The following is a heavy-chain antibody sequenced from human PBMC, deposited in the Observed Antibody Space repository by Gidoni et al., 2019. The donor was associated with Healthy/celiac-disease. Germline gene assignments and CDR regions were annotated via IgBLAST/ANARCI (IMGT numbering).Heavy chain of an antibody. Sequence: QVQLVESGGGVVQPGRSLRLSCAASGFTFSSYAIHWVRQAPGKGLEWVAVMSYDGSNKYYADSVKGRFTLSRDNSKNTLYLQMNSLRAEDTAVYYCARDRSSRLLNWFDPWGQGTLVTVSS. CDR2: MSYDGSNK. D-gene: IGHD6-13*01. CDR1: GFTFSSYA. CDR3: ARDRSSRLLNWFDP. J-gene: IGHJ5*02. V-gene: IGHV3-30-3*01.